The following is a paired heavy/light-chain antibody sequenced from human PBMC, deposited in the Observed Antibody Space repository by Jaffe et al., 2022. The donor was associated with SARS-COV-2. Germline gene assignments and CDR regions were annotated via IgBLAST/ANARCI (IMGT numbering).Heavy chain of an antibody. CDR3: AHRRGLQLVPKLDAFDI. J-gene: IGHJ3*02. Sequence: ITLKESGPTLVKPTQTLTLTCTFSGFSLRTSGVGVGWIRQPPGKALEWLALIYWDDDERYSPSLKSRLSIAKDTSKNQVVLTMTNMDPVDTATYYCAHRRGLQLVPKLDAFDIWGQGAMVTVSS. D-gene: IGHD4-4*01. V-gene: IGHV2-5*02. CDR2: IYWDDDE. CDR1: GFSLRTSGVG.
Light chain of an antibody. CDR1: QSVLYSSNNKNY. Sequence: DIVMTQSPDSLAVSLGERATINCKSSQSVLYSSNNKNYLAWYQQKPGQPPKLVIYWASTRESGVPDRFSGSGSGTDFTLTISSLQAEDVAVYYCHQYYSSPQTFGQGTKVEI. CDR2: WAS. J-gene: IGKJ1*01. CDR3: HQYYSSPQT. V-gene: IGKV4-1*01.